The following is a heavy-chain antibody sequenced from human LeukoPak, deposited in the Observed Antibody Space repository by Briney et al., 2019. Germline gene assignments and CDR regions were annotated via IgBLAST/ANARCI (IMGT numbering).Heavy chain of an antibody. CDR3: ARGPRIVGADY. V-gene: IGHV5-51*01. D-gene: IGHD1-26*01. CDR1: GYSFTNYW. J-gene: IGHJ4*02. CDR2: IYPGDSDT. Sequence: GESLKISCKGSGYSFTNYWIGWVRQMPGKGLEWMGIIYPGDSDTRYSPSFRGQVTISADKSISTAYLQWSSLKASDTAIYYCARGPRIVGADYWGQGTLVTVSS.